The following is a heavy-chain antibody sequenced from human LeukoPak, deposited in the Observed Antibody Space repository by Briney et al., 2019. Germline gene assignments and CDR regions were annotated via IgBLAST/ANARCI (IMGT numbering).Heavy chain of an antibody. V-gene: IGHV4-61*05. Sequence: SETLSLTCTVSGGSISSSSYYWGWIRQPPGKGLEWIGYIYYSGSTNYNPSLKSRVTISVDTSKNQFSLKLSSVTAADTAVYYCARFGEDGFWSGYRPSYFDYWGQGTLVTVSS. CDR2: IYYSGST. CDR3: ARFGEDGFWSGYRPSYFDY. CDR1: GGSISSSSYY. J-gene: IGHJ4*02. D-gene: IGHD3-3*01.